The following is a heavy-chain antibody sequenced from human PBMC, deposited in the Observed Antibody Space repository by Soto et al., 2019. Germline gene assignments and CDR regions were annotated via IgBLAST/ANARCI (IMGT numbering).Heavy chain of an antibody. CDR1: GYTFTNYN. Sequence: ASVKVSCKASGYTFTNYNINWVRQATGQGLEWMGWMNPNTGNTGYAEKFRGRVTMTRNSSINTAYMELSGLRSDDTAVYYCAREAASDPSFYYHYMDVWGKGTTVTVSS. V-gene: IGHV1-8*01. CDR2: MNPNTGNT. D-gene: IGHD6-25*01. CDR3: AREAASDPSFYYHYMDV. J-gene: IGHJ6*03.